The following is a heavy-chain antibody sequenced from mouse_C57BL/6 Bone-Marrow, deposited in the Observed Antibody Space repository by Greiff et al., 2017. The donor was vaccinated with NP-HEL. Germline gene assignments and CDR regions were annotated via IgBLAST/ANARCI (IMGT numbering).Heavy chain of an antibody. J-gene: IGHJ1*03. CDR3: ARDRHGSSLYWYFDV. Sequence: EVKLVESEGGLVQPGRSMKLSCTASGFTFSDYYMAWVRQVPEKGLEWVANINYDGSSTYYLDSLKSRFIISRDNAKNILYLQMSSLKSEDTATYYCARDRHGSSLYWYFDVWGTGTTVTVSS. CDR2: INYDGSST. V-gene: IGHV5-16*01. D-gene: IGHD1-1*01. CDR1: GFTFSDYY.